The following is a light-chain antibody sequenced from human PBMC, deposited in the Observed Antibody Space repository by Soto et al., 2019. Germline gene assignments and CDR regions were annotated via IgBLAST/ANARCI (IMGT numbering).Light chain of an antibody. J-gene: IGKJ5*01. CDR3: QQYGSSPLIS. V-gene: IGKV3-20*01. CDR1: QTVSITY. Sequence: VLTQSPGTLSLSPGESATLSCRASQTVSITYLTWYQQKPGQAPRLLIFGASKRATGIPDRSSGSGSGRDFTLTISGLEPEDFAVYYCQQYGSSPLISFGQGTRLEIK. CDR2: GAS.